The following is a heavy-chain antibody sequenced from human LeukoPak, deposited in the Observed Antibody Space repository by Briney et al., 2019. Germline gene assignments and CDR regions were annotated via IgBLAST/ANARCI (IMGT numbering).Heavy chain of an antibody. CDR2: INSGSTYL. V-gene: IGHV3-21*01. CDR3: ARGRIGDI. Sequence: PGGSLRLSCAASGFTFSSYEMNWVRQAPGKGLEWVSSINSGSTYLYYADSVKGRFTISRDNAKNSLYLQMNSLRAEDTAVYYCARGRIGDIWGQGTMVTVSS. CDR1: GFTFSSYE. J-gene: IGHJ3*02. D-gene: IGHD3-16*01.